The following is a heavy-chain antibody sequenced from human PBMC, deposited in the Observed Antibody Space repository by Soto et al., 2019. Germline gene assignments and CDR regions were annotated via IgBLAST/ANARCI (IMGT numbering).Heavy chain of an antibody. CDR2: ISVYNGDT. J-gene: IGHJ6*02. CDR1: GYSFTSYG. CDR3: AKDPPYASGAYGRGGMDV. D-gene: IGHD3-10*01. V-gene: IGHV1-18*04. Sequence: AAVKVSCKASGYSFTSYGISWVRQAPGQGLEWMGWISVYNGDTNYAQKLQGRVTMTTDKSTSTVYMEVRSLRSGDTAVYYCAKDPPYASGAYGRGGMDVWGQGTTVTVSS.